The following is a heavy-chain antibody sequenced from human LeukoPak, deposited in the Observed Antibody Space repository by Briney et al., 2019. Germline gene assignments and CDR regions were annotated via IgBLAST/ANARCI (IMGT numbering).Heavy chain of an antibody. CDR1: GGTFSSYA. Sequence: ASVKVSCKASGGTFSSYAISWVRQAPGQGLEWMGGIIPIFGTANYAQKFQGRVTITADESTSTAYMELSSLRSEDTAVYYCATRTGFGELLPNWFDPWGQGTLVTVSA. CDR3: ATRTGFGELLPNWFDP. J-gene: IGHJ5*02. V-gene: IGHV1-69*13. CDR2: IIPIFGTA. D-gene: IGHD3-10*01.